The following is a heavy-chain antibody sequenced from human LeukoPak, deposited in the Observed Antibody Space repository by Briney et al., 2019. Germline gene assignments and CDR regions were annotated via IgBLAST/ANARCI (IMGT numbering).Heavy chain of an antibody. CDR2: ISSSSSYI. V-gene: IGHV3-21*01. D-gene: IGHD2-15*01. CDR1: GFTFSSYS. J-gene: IGHJ3*02. CDR3: ARVYCSGGSCYPGAFDI. Sequence: GGSLRLPCAASGFTFSSYSMNWVRQAPGKGLEWVSSISSSSSYIYYADSVKGRFTISRDNAKNSLYLQMNSLRAEDTAVYYCARVYCSGGSCYPGAFDIWGQVTTVTVSS.